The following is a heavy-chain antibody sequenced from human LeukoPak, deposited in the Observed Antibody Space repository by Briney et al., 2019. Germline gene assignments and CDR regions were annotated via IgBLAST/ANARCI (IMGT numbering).Heavy chain of an antibody. CDR1: GFTFSSDW. V-gene: IGHV3-74*01. Sequence: GGSLRLSCAASGFTFSSDWMHWVRQAPGKGLVWVSRINSDGSSTSYADSVKGRFPISRDNAKNTLYLQMNRLSAEDTAVYYCARDGGQQLVEYYFDYWGQGTLVTVSS. CDR2: INSDGSST. CDR3: ARDGGQQLVEYYFDY. J-gene: IGHJ4*02. D-gene: IGHD6-13*01.